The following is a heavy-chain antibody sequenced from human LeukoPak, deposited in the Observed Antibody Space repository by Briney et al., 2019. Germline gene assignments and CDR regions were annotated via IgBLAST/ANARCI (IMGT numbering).Heavy chain of an antibody. CDR1: GGTFSSYA. CDR3: ARASVVVLAGHFDY. V-gene: IGHV1-69*06. D-gene: IGHD2-15*01. Sequence: ASVKVSCKASGGTFSSYAISWVRQAPGQGLEWMGGIIPIFGTANYAQKFQGRVTITSDKSTSTAYMELSSLRSEDTAVYYCARASVVVLAGHFDYWGQGTLVTVSS. J-gene: IGHJ4*02. CDR2: IIPIFGTA.